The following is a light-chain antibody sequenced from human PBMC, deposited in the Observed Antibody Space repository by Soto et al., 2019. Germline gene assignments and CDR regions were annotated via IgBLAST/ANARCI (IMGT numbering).Light chain of an antibody. J-gene: IGKJ2*01. CDR3: QQYGTSPRT. CDR1: QSVSSSY. CDR2: DAS. Sequence: EIVLTQSPATLSLSPGERATLSCRASQSVSSSYLAWYQQKPGPAPRLLFYDASSRATGIADRFSCSGAGTDFTLTISRLEHEDFVVYFCQQYGTSPRTFGQGTKLEIK. V-gene: IGKV3-20*01.